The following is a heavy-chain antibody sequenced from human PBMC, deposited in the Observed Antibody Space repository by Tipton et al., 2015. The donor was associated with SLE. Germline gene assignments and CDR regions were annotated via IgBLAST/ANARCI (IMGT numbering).Heavy chain of an antibody. D-gene: IGHD3-16*01. Sequence: TLSLTCAVSGYSITTNYFWGWVRQPPGRGLEWIGSIFHSGTSYYNPSLQSRVTISVDTSKNHFSLELTSVTAADTAVYYCARAMGGAIMDANYWGQGTLVTVS. CDR3: ARAMGGAIMDANY. CDR2: IFHSGTS. J-gene: IGHJ4*02. V-gene: IGHV4-38-2*01. CDR1: GYSITTNYF.